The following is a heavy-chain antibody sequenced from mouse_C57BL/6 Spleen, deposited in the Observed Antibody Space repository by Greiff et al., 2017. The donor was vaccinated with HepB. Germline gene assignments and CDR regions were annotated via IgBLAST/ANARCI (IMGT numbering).Heavy chain of an antibody. Sequence: VQLQQPGAELVRPGSSVKLPCKASGYTFTSYWMHWVKQRPIQGLEWIGNIDPSDSETHYNQKFKDKATLTVDKSSSTAYMQLSSLTSEDSAVYYCAEGPYYAMDYWGQGTSVTVSS. CDR2: IDPSDSET. CDR3: AEGPYYAMDY. J-gene: IGHJ4*01. V-gene: IGHV1-52*01. CDR1: GYTFTSYW.